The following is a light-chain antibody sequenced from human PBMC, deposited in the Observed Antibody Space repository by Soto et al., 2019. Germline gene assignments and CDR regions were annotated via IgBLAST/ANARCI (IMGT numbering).Light chain of an antibody. CDR1: QGISSY. CDR3: QQINSFPVT. V-gene: IGKV1-9*01. CDR2: AAS. J-gene: IGKJ4*01. Sequence: DIQLTQSPSFLSASVGDRVTITCRASQGISSYLPWYQQRPGKAPKLLIYAASTLQSGVPSRFSGSGSGTEFTLTISSLQPEDFATYYCQQINSFPVTFGGGTKVEIK.